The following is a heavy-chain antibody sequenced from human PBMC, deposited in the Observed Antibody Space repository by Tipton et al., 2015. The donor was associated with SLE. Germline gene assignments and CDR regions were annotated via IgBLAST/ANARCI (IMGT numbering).Heavy chain of an antibody. CDR2: IYTSGST. V-gene: IGHV4-61*09. J-gene: IGHJ3*01. D-gene: IGHD6-25*01. CDR3: AGGPAAQGDGFDF. CDR1: GGSISSSSYY. Sequence: TLSLTCTVSGGSISSSSYYWSWIRQPAGKGLEWIGHIYTSGSTNYNPSLKSRVAISVDTSNNHFSLRLTSVTAADTAVYYCAGGPAAQGDGFDFWSQGTLVTVSS.